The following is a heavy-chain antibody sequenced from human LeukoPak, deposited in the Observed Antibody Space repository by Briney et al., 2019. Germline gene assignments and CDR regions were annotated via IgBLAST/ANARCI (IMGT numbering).Heavy chain of an antibody. CDR3: ASIYYYDSSGYYPYYYYGMDV. J-gene: IGHJ6*02. CDR2: IKHDGSEK. Sequence: GGSLRLSCAASGFTFSLNWMTWVRQAPGKGLEWVANIKHDGSEKYSVDSVKGRFTISRDNAKNSLYLQMNSLRVEDTAVYYCASIYYYDSSGYYPYYYYGMDVWGQGTTVTVSS. D-gene: IGHD3-22*01. CDR1: GFTFSLNW. V-gene: IGHV3-7*01.